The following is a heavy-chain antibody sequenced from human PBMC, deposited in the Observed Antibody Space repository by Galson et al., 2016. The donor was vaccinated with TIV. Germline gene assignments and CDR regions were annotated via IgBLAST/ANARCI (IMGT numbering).Heavy chain of an antibody. V-gene: IGHV3-23*01. CDR2: IRGGGGRT. CDR3: AKDGGGGWYDTWVDP. CDR1: GFTFSSFA. J-gene: IGHJ5*02. D-gene: IGHD6-19*01. Sequence: SLRLSCAASGFTFSSFALNWVRQAPGKGLEWVSVIRGGGGRTDYADSVKGRFTISRDNSKNTLYLQMNSLRGEDTAVYYCAKDGGGGWYDTWVDPWGQGTLVTVSS.